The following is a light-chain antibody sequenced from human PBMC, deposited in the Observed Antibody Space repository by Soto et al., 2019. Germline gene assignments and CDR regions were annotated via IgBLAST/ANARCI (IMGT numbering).Light chain of an antibody. J-gene: IGKJ5*01. CDR1: QSVLYSSNNKNY. CDR2: WAS. V-gene: IGKV4-1*01. Sequence: DILMTQSPDSLAVSLGERATINCKSSQSVLYSSNNKNYLAWYQQKPGQPPKLLIYWASTRESGVPDRVSGSGSETDFTIHLSSLPAEDVAVYYCPQYYTTPITFGQGTRLEIK. CDR3: PQYYTTPIT.